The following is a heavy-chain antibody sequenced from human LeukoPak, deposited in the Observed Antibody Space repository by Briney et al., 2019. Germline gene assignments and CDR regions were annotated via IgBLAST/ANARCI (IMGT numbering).Heavy chain of an antibody. D-gene: IGHD3-10*01. Sequence: PGGSLRLSCAASGFTFSSYSMNWVRQAPGKGLEWVSSISSSSSYIYYADSVKGRFTISRDNAKNSLYLQMNSLRAEDTAVYYCARDSDPSYYGSGSLGYWGQGTLVTVSS. J-gene: IGHJ4*02. V-gene: IGHV3-21*01. CDR2: ISSSSSYI. CDR3: ARDSDPSYYGSGSLGY. CDR1: GFTFSSYS.